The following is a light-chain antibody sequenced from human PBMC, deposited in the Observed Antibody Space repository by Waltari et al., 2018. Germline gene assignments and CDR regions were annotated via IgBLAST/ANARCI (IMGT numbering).Light chain of an antibody. CDR2: DDT. CDR3: QVWDGDADHPV. J-gene: IGLJ2*01. V-gene: IGLV3-21*03. Sequence: YELTQPPSVSVAPGKTAKISCGGHDIRVKTVHVYQQKPGQAPVRVIYDDTLRPSGNPKRISGSDTAPLTIARVEAGDEAVYYCQVWDGDADHPVFGGGTKLTVL. CDR1: DIRVKT.